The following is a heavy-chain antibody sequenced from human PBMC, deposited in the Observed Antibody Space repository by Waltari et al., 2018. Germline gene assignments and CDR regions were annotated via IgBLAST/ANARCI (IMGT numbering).Heavy chain of an antibody. J-gene: IGHJ3*01. D-gene: IGHD5-12*01. Sequence: QLQLQESGPGLVKPSETLALTCSVSGGSITTNRRYWGWIRQPPGQGLEWIGTITYNGATYSSPSLRGRLTLSRDETMNQLSLKLGSVTAADTAVYYCATYIGASVGTAAFDVWGQGTMVTVSS. CDR3: ATYIGASVGTAAFDV. CDR2: ITYNGAT. CDR1: GGSITTNRRY. V-gene: IGHV4-39*01.